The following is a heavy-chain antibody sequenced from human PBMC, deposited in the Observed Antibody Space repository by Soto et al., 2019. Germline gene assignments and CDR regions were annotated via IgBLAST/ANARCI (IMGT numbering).Heavy chain of an antibody. CDR2: ISWDGGST. CDR3: SKDSSIAAAGTFDY. J-gene: IGHJ4*02. Sequence: GGSLRLSCAASGFTFDDYTMHWVRQAPGKGLEWVSLISWDGGSTYYADSVKGRFTISRDNSKNSLYLQMNSLRTEDTALYYCSKDSSIAAAGTFDYWGKGTLVTVSS. V-gene: IGHV3-43*01. CDR1: GFTFDDYT. D-gene: IGHD6-13*01.